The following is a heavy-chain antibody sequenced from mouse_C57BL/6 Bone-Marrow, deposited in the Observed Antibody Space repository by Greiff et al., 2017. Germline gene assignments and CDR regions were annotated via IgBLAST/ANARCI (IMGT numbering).Heavy chain of an antibody. CDR3: TTYYCVFAY. Sequence: VQLQQSGAELVRPGASVKLSCTASGFNIKDDYMHWVKQRPEQGLEWIGWIDPENGDTEYASKFQGKATITADTASNTAYLQLSRLTSEDTAVYYCTTYYCVFAYWGQGTLVTVSA. J-gene: IGHJ3*01. CDR1: GFNIKDDY. D-gene: IGHD1-1*01. CDR2: IDPENGDT. V-gene: IGHV14-4*01.